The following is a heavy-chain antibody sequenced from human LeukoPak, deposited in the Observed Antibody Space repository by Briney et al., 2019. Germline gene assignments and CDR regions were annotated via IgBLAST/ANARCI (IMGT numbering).Heavy chain of an antibody. CDR3: VRGNDYGGPHY. CDR2: ISFDGSNK. Sequence: GGSLRLSCVASGFTFSSHGIHWVRQAPGKGLEWVAVISFDGSNKYFADSVKGRFTISRDNSKNTLYLQMNSLRAEDAAVYYCVRGNDYGGPHYWGQGTLVTVSS. CDR1: GFTFSSHG. D-gene: IGHD4-23*01. V-gene: IGHV3-30*03. J-gene: IGHJ4*02.